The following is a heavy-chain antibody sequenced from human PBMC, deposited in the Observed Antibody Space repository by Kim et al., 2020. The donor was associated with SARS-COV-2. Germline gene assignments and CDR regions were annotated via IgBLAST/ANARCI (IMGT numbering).Heavy chain of an antibody. V-gene: IGHV1-24*01. Sequence: ARKFQGRVTMTEDTSTDTADMELSSLRSEDTAVYYCATGDGYHNMEAFDIWGQGTMVTVSS. D-gene: IGHD5-12*01. J-gene: IGHJ3*02. CDR3: ATGDGYHNMEAFDI.